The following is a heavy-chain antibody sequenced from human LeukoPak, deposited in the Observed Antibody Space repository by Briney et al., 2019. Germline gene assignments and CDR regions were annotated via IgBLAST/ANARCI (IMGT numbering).Heavy chain of an antibody. CDR3: ARRAIQLWPNDAFDI. J-gene: IGHJ3*02. CDR1: GYTFTSYA. Sequence: ASVKVSCKASGYTFTSYAMHWVRQAPGQRLEWMGWINAGNGNTKYSQKFQGRVTITRDTSASTAYMELSSLRSEDTAVYYCARRAIQLWPNDAFDIWGQGTMVTVSS. CDR2: INAGNGNT. D-gene: IGHD5-18*01. V-gene: IGHV1-3*01.